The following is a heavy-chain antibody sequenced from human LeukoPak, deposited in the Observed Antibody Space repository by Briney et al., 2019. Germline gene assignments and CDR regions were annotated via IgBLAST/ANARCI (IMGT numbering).Heavy chain of an antibody. J-gene: IGHJ4*02. CDR1: GSTFSDYY. D-gene: IGHD3-22*01. CDR3: ARASSYYDSSGPGD. CDR2: IKTDGSSS. Sequence: GGSLRLPCADSGSTFSDYYMHWVRQPPGKGLVWVARIKTDGSSSNYADSVKGRFTISRDNSKNTLYPQMTRLRAEDTAVYYCARASSYYDSSGPGDWGQGTLVTVSS. V-gene: IGHV3-74*01.